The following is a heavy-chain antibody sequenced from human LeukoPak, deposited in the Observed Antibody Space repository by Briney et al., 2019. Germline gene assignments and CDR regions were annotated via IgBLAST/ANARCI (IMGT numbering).Heavy chain of an antibody. J-gene: IGHJ5*02. V-gene: IGHV3-30*02. CDR1: GFTFSNYW. Sequence: GGSLRLSCAASGFTFSNYWMSWVRQAPGKGLEWVAFIRYDGSNKYYVDSVKGRFTISRDNSKNTLYLQMNSLRAEDTAVYYCARDGVYDFWSGVNWFDPWGQGTLVTVSS. D-gene: IGHD3-3*01. CDR3: ARDGVYDFWSGVNWFDP. CDR2: IRYDGSNK.